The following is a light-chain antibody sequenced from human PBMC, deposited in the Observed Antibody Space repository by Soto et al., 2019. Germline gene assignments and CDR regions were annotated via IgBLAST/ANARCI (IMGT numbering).Light chain of an antibody. CDR2: EAS. V-gene: IGKV3-20*01. CDR1: QSLSTRS. CDR3: QQYGRSVG. Sequence: ELVLTQAPATLSFSPGESLTLSCRTSQSLSTRSLAWYQQKPGQAPSLLIYEASTRAPGTPDRFSGSGSGTDFTLTVSRLEPEDFAVYYCQQYGRSVGFGQGTKVDIK. J-gene: IGKJ1*01.